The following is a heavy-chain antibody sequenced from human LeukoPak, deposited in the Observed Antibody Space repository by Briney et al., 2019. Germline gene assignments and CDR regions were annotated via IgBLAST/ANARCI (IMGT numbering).Heavy chain of an antibody. V-gene: IGHV3-30*18. Sequence: PGGSLRLSCAVSGFSFGSYGMHWVRQAPGKGLEWVAVVSTDGTIKYYADSMKGRFTVSRDNYKNTVDLQMNSLRVEDTALYFCVQEFNHEQWFFAFWGRGTLVTVSS. J-gene: IGHJ2*01. D-gene: IGHD3-22*01. CDR2: VSTDGTIK. CDR3: VQEFNHEQWFFAF. CDR1: GFSFGSYG.